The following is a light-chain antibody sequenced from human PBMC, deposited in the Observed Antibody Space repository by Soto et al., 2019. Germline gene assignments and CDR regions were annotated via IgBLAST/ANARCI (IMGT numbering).Light chain of an antibody. J-gene: IGKJ1*01. CDR3: RQSYSSPPT. Sequence: DIQMTQSPSSLSASVEDRVIITCRASQSISNHLNWYQQKPGKAPKLLIFAASSLQSGVPSRFSGSRSGPDFTLTISSLQPEDFETSYCRQSYSSPPTFGQGTKVDIK. V-gene: IGKV1-39*01. CDR2: AAS. CDR1: QSISNH.